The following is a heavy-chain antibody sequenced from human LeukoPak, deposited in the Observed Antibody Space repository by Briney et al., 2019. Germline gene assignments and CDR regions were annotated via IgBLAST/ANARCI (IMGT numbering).Heavy chain of an antibody. D-gene: IGHD3-22*01. CDR1: GFTFSSYW. V-gene: IGHV3-74*01. CDR2: INSDGSST. Sequence: GGSLRLSCAACGFTFSSYWMHWVRQAPGKGLVWVSRINSDGSSTSYADSVKGRFTISRDNAKNTLYLQMNSLRAEDTALYYSAKDRFYDSSGSFDYWGQGTLVTVSS. J-gene: IGHJ4*02. CDR3: AKDRFYDSSGSFDY.